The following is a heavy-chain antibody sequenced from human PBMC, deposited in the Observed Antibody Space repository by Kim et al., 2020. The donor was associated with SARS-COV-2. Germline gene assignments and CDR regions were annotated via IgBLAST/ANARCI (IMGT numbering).Heavy chain of an antibody. J-gene: IGHJ6*02. CDR3: ARGDAIFNFYYGMDV. Sequence: DSVRGRFTITRDDDKGSLYLQINSLRAEDTAVYYCARGDAIFNFYYGMDVWGRGTTVTVSS. V-gene: IGHV3-48*03. D-gene: IGHD2-21*01.